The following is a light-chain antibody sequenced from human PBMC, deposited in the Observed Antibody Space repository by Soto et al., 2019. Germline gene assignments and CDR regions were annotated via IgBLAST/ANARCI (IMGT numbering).Light chain of an antibody. J-gene: IGKJ4*01. CDR2: GIS. Sequence: EIVMTQSPATLSVSPGERATLSCRASQSVSSNLAWYQQKPAQAPRLLMYGISTRATGIPARFSGSGSGTEFTLTISSLQSEDFAIYYCQQPNNWPLTFGGGTKVEIK. CDR3: QQPNNWPLT. CDR1: QSVSSN. V-gene: IGKV3-15*01.